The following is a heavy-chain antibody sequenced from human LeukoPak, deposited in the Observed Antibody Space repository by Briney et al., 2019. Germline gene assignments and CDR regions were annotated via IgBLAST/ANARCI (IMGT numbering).Heavy chain of an antibody. J-gene: IGHJ4*02. D-gene: IGHD3-10*01. V-gene: IGHV3-21*01. CDR3: ASGSTVIRGVSPAGDY. Sequence: PGGSLSLSCAASGFTLSSYTMNWVRQAPGKGLEWVSSISRSSSYIYYADSMKGRFTISRDNAKNSLDLQMHSLRAEDTAVYYCASGSTVIRGVSPAGDYWGQGTLITVSS. CDR2: ISRSSSYI. CDR1: GFTLSSYT.